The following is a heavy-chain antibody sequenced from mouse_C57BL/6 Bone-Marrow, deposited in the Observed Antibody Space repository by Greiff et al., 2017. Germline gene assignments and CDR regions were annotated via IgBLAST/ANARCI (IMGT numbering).Heavy chain of an antibody. V-gene: IGHV1-59*01. D-gene: IGHD4-1*01. Sequence: QVQLQQPGAELVRPGTSVKLSCKASGYTFTSYWMHWVKQRPGQGLEWIGVIDPSDSYTNYNQKFKGKATLTVDTSSSTAYMQRSSLTSEDSAVYYCARWLTGTSDWYFDVWGTGTTVTVSS. CDR2: IDPSDSYT. J-gene: IGHJ1*03. CDR1: GYTFTSYW. CDR3: ARWLTGTSDWYFDV.